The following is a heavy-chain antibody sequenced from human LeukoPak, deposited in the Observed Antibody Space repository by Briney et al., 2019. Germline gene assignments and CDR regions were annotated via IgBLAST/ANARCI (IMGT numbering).Heavy chain of an antibody. CDR2: INPSGGST. D-gene: IGHD3-3*01. Sequence: ASVKVSCKASGYTFTSYYMHWVRQAPGQGLEWVGIINPSGGSTSYAQKFQGRVTMTRDTSTSTVYMELSSLRSEDTAVYCCARDKPGEGYDFWSGCYTHYYMDVWGKGTTVTVSS. V-gene: IGHV1-46*03. J-gene: IGHJ6*03. CDR3: ARDKPGEGYDFWSGCYTHYYMDV. CDR1: GYTFTSYY.